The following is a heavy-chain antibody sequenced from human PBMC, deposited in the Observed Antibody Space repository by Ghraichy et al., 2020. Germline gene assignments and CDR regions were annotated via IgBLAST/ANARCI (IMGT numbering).Heavy chain of an antibody. Sequence: GGSLRLSCAASGFTFSNYAMSWVRQGPGKGLEWVSGISGGGNSAYYADSVKGRFTISRDNFKNTVFLQMNSLRAEDTALYYCAKGYSGSDFDWGQGTLVTVSS. CDR3: AKGYSGSDFD. V-gene: IGHV3-23*01. D-gene: IGHD1-26*01. J-gene: IGHJ4*02. CDR2: ISGGGNSA. CDR1: GFTFSNYA.